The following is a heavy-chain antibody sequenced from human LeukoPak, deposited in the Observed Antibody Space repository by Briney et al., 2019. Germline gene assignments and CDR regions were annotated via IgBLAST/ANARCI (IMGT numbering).Heavy chain of an antibody. CDR2: ISSSSSYT. CDR3: ARLLYYYDSSTYQRYFDY. Sequence: KTGGSLRLSCAASGFTFSDYYMSWIRQAPGKGLEWVSYISSSSSYTNYADSVKGRFTISRDNSQNTLYLQMNSLRPEDTAVYYCARLLYYYDSSTYQRYFDYWGQGTLVTVSS. D-gene: IGHD3-22*01. V-gene: IGHV3-11*03. CDR1: GFTFSDYY. J-gene: IGHJ4*02.